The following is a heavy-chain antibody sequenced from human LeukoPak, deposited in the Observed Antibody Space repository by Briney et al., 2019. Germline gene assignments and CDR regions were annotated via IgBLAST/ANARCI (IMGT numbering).Heavy chain of an antibody. V-gene: IGHV3-33*01. CDR2: IWYDGSNK. CDR3: ARDRGSPPDLNTYYYDSSGAKDY. J-gene: IGHJ4*02. Sequence: GGSLRLSCAASGFTFSSYGMHWVRQAPGKGLEWVAVIWYDGSNKYYADSVKGRFTISRDNSKNTLYLQMNSLRAEDTAVYYCARDRGSPPDLNTYYYDSSGAKDYWGQGTLVTVSS. D-gene: IGHD3-22*01. CDR1: GFTFSSYG.